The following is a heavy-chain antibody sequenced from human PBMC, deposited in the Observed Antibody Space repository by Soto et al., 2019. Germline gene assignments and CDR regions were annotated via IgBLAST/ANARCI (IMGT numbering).Heavy chain of an antibody. Sequence: QVQLQESGPGLVKPSETLSLTCTVSGDSISSFDKYWSWIRQHPGKGLEWIGYIYYNGNTYYNPSLKSRVIISIDTSKNQFSLKLSSVTAADTALYYCATNVDTALFGNWFDPWGQGTLVTVSS. CDR2: IYYNGNT. J-gene: IGHJ5*02. V-gene: IGHV4-31*03. CDR3: ATNVDTALFGNWFDP. D-gene: IGHD5-18*01. CDR1: GDSISSFDKY.